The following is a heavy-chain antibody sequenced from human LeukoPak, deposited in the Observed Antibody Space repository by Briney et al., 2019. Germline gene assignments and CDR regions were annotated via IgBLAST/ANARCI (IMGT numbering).Heavy chain of an antibody. CDR1: GGSISSYY. CDR3: ARGPRLASRSYVWGSPFDY. CDR2: IYYSGST. V-gene: IGHV4-59*01. Sequence: SETLSLTCTVSGGSISSYYWSWIRQPPGKGLEWIGYIYYSGSTNYNPSLKSRVTISVDTSKNQFSLKLSSVTAADTAVYYCARGPRLASRSYVWGSPFDYWGQGTLVTVSS. D-gene: IGHD3-16*01. J-gene: IGHJ4*02.